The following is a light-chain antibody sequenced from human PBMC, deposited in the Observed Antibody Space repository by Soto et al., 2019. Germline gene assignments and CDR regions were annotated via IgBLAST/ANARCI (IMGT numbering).Light chain of an antibody. V-gene: IGLV1-40*01. Sequence: QSALTQPPSVSGAPGQRVTISCTGSSSNIGAEYDVHWYQQLPGTAPKLLIYSNINRPSGVPDRFSGSRSSTSASLAITGLQAEDEADYYCQSYDNSLSGSLFGGGTKVTVL. CDR2: SNI. CDR3: QSYDNSLSGSL. CDR1: SSNIGAEYD. J-gene: IGLJ3*02.